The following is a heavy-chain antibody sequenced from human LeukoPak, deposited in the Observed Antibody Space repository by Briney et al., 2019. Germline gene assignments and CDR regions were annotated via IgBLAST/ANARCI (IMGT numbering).Heavy chain of an antibody. CDR1: GYTFTSYD. J-gene: IGHJ4*02. CDR2: MNPNSGNT. CDR3: VRLVVVRGD. D-gene: IGHD3-10*01. V-gene: IGHV1-8*01. Sequence: ASVKVSCKASGYTFTSYDINWVRQATGQGLEWMGWMNPNSGNTGYAQKFQGRVTMTRNTSISTASMELSSLRSEDTAVCYCVRLVVVRGDWGQGTLVTVPS.